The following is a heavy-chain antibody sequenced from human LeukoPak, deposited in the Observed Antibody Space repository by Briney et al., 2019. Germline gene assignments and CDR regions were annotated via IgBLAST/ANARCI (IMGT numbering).Heavy chain of an antibody. J-gene: IGHJ4*02. CDR1: GGSISSYY. CDR2: IYYCGST. V-gene: IGHV4-59*01. Sequence: SETLSLTCTVSGGSISSYYWSWIRQPPGKGLEWIGYIYYCGSTNYNPSLKSRVTISVDTSKNQFSLKLSSVAAADTAVYYCAGALGYCSGGSCYWDYFDYWGQGTLVTVSS. CDR3: AGALGYCSGGSCYWDYFDY. D-gene: IGHD2-15*01.